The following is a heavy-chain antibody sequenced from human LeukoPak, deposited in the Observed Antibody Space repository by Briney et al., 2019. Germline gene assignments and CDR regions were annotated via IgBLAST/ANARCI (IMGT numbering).Heavy chain of an antibody. CDR2: INHSGST. J-gene: IGHJ4*02. D-gene: IGHD3-3*01. V-gene: IGHV4-39*07. CDR1: GDAITSDKYY. CDR3: ARAGGFFSPFGY. Sequence: SETLSLTCTVSGDAITSDKYYWGWIRQPPGKGLEWIGEINHSGSTNYNPSLKSRVTISVDTSKNQFSLKLSSVTAADTAVYYCARAGGFFSPFGYWGQGTLVTVSS.